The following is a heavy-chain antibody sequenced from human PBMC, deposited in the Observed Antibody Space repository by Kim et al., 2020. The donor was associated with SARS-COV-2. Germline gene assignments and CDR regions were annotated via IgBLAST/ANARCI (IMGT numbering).Heavy chain of an antibody. V-gene: IGHV5-51*01. CDR2: IYPGDSDT. D-gene: IGHD2-2*01. CDR1: GYSFTSYW. Sequence: GASLKISCKGSGYSFTSYWIGWVRQMPGKGLEWMGIIYPGDSDTRYSPSFQGQVTISADKSISTAYLQWSSLKASDTAMYYCARWDCSSTSCLRVDYWGQGTLVTVSS. CDR3: ARWDCSSTSCLRVDY. J-gene: IGHJ4*02.